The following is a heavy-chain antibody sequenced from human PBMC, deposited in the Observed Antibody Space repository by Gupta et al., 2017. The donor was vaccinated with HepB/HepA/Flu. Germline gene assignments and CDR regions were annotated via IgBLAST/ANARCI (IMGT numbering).Heavy chain of an antibody. CDR3: SRDTFGPYDY. Sequence: EVQLAESWGGLVQPGGSLSLSCAASGFTVSSYWMHWVRQAPGKGLVWVSRMNQHGSVINYADSVKGRFTISRDNTKNALYLQMNSLRAEDTAIYFCSRDTFGPYDYWGQGTLVTVSA. J-gene: IGHJ4*02. D-gene: IGHD2/OR15-2a*01. V-gene: IGHV3-74*01. CDR2: MNQHGSVI. CDR1: GFTVSSYW.